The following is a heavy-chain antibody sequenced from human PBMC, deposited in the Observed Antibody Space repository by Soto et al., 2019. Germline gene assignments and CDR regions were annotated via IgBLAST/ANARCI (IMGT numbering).Heavy chain of an antibody. V-gene: IGHV4-30-2*01. CDR2: IHQTGIT. CDR1: GASISSVGYS. Sequence: QLQLQESGSRLVKPSQTLSLTCAVSGASISSVGYSWSLIRQPPGKGLEWIGYIHQTGITYYNPSLKSRVTISLDRSNNQFSLNLSSVTAADTAVYFCVRDRRESNYFESWGQGTLVTVSS. CDR3: VRDRRESNYFES. J-gene: IGHJ4*02.